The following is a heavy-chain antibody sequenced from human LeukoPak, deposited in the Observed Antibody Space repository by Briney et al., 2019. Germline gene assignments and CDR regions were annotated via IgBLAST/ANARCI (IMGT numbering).Heavy chain of an antibody. CDR2: IYYSGST. D-gene: IGHD4-17*01. J-gene: IGHJ4*02. Sequence: KSSETLSLTCTVSGGSISSSSYYWGWIRQPPGKGLEWIGSIYYSGSTYYNPSLKSRVTISVDTSKNQFSLKLSSVTAADTAVYYCARALTSNGDYYFDYWGQGTLVTVSS. V-gene: IGHV4-39*07. CDR1: GGSISSSSYY. CDR3: ARALTSNGDYYFDY.